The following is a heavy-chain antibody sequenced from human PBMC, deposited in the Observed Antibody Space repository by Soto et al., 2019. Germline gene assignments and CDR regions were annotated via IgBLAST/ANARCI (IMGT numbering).Heavy chain of an antibody. CDR2: IYYSGST. Sequence: PSETLCLTCAVAGDTIISSRWWTWVRQPPGKGLEWIGSIYYSGSTYYNPSLKSRVTISVDTSKNQFSLKLSSVTAADTAVYYCVRHAQWIIRAYWGQGSLVTVSS. CDR3: VRHAQWIIRAY. CDR1: GDTIISSRW. D-gene: IGHD5-12*01. J-gene: IGHJ4*02. V-gene: IGHV4-39*01.